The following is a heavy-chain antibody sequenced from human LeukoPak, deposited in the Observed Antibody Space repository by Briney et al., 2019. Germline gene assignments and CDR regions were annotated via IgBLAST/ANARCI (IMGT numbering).Heavy chain of an antibody. CDR2: ISYDGSNK. J-gene: IGHJ4*02. Sequence: PGGSLRLSCAASGFTFSSYAMHGVRQAPGKGPEWVAVISYDGSNKYYADSVKGRFTISRDNSKKTLYLQMNSLRAEDTAVYYCARVSYDILTGLYYFDYWGQGTLVTVSS. D-gene: IGHD3-9*01. CDR3: ARVSYDILTGLYYFDY. CDR1: GFTFSSYA. V-gene: IGHV3-30*04.